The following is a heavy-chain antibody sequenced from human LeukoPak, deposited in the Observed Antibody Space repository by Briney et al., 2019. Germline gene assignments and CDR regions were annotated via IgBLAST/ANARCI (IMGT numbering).Heavy chain of an antibody. CDR2: IWSDGSNQ. D-gene: IGHD4-11*01. CDR1: GFTLSHYA. J-gene: IGHJ4*02. V-gene: IGHV3-33*01. CDR3: ARDAQRGFDYSNSLKY. Sequence: GGSLRLSCAASGFTLSHYAFHWVRQAPGKGLEWVAVIWSDGSNQYYGNSVKGRFIIYRDDSQKTVYLQMNSLRAEDTAVYYCARDAQRGFDYSNSLKYWGQGSLVTVSS.